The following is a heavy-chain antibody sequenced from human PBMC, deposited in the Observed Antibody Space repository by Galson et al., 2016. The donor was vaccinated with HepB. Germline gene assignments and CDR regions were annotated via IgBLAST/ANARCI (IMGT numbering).Heavy chain of an antibody. CDR2: ISYTGLSS. CDR3: AKDSGYGTYGDFCYFDS. CDR1: GFTFGDFA. V-gene: IGHV3-23*01. D-gene: IGHD3-22*01. Sequence: SLRLSCAASGFTFGDFAMTWVRQVPGKRLEWVSAISYTGLSSDYADSVKGRFTISRDNSKNTLYLQMNSLRAEDPAIYYWAKDSGYGTYGDFCYFDSWGQGTLVIVSS. J-gene: IGHJ4*02.